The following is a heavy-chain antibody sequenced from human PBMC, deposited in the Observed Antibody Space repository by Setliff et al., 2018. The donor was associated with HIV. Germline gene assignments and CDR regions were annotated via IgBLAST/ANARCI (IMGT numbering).Heavy chain of an antibody. J-gene: IGHJ2*01. CDR3: ARDTGPGYCSCGSCYREERPYWYFDL. Sequence: ASVKVSCKASGYTFTSYYMHWVRQAPAQGLEWMGIINPSGGSTSYAQKFQGRVTMTRDTSTSTVYMVLSSLRSEDTAVYYCARDTGPGYCSCGSCYREERPYWYFDLWGRGTLVTVSS. D-gene: IGHD2-15*01. V-gene: IGHV1-46*01. CDR2: INPSGGST. CDR1: GYTFTSYY.